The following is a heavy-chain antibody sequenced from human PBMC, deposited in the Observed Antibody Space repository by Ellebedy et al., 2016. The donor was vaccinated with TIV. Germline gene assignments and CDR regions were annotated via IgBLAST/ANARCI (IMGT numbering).Heavy chain of an antibody. CDR3: ARLGVRGVISYYGMDV. J-gene: IGHJ6*02. CDR1: GYSFTSYW. CDR2: IDPSDSYT. Sequence: PGGSLRLSCKGSGYSFTSYWISWVRQMPGKGLEWMGRIDPSDSYTNYSPSFQGHVTISADKSISTAYLQWSSLKASDTAMYYCARLGVRGVISYYGMDVWGQGTTVTVSS. D-gene: IGHD3-10*01. V-gene: IGHV5-10-1*01.